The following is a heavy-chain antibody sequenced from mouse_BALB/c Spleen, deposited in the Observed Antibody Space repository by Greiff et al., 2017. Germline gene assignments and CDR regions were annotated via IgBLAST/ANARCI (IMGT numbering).Heavy chain of an antibody. CDR3: AREDTTVGDY. V-gene: IGHV5-9-3*01. J-gene: IGHJ2*01. Sequence: DVKLVESGGGLVKPGGSLKLSCAASGFTFSSYAMSWVRQTPEKRLEWVATISSGGSYTYYPDSVKGRFTISRDNAKNTLYLQMSSLRSEDTAMYYCAREDTTVGDYWGQGTTLTVSS. D-gene: IGHD1-1*01. CDR2: ISSGGSYT. CDR1: GFTFSSYA.